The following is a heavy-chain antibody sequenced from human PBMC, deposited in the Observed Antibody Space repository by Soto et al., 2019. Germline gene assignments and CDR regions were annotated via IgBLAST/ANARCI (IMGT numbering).Heavy chain of an antibody. CDR2: ISYDGSNK. J-gene: IGHJ4*02. D-gene: IGHD3-22*01. CDR3: ARAGCKIVVEKIALDY. CDR1: GFTFSSYA. Sequence: GGSLRLSCAASGFTFSSYAMHWGRQAPGKGPEWVAVISYDGSNKYYADSVKGRFTISRDNSKNTLYLQMNSLRAEDTAVYYSARAGCKIVVEKIALDYWGQGTLVTVSS. V-gene: IGHV3-30-3*01.